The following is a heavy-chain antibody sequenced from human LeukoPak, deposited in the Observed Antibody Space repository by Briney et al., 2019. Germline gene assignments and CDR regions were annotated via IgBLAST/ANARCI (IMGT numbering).Heavy chain of an antibody. V-gene: IGHV3-43*01. J-gene: IGHJ4*02. D-gene: IGHD2-21*01. CDR3: AKVFVGYSLGYYFDY. Sequence: GGSLRLSCAASGFTFDDYTMHWVRQAPGKGLEWVSLISWDGGSTYYADSVKGRFTISRDNSKNSLYLQMNSLRTEDTALYYCAKVFVGYSLGYYFDYWGQGTLVTVSS. CDR2: ISWDGGST. CDR1: GFTFDDYT.